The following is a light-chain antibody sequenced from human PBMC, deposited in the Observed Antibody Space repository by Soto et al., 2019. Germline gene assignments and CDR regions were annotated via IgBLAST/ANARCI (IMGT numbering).Light chain of an antibody. V-gene: IGKV4-1*01. Sequence: DIVMTQSPDSLAVSLGEAATINCKSSQSVFYISNNKNYLAWYQQKPGQPPKLLIYWASTRESGVPDRFSGSGSGTDFTLPISSLQAEDVAVYYCQQYYTTPYTFGQGTKLEIK. J-gene: IGKJ2*01. CDR3: QQYYTTPYT. CDR1: QSVFYISNNKNY. CDR2: WAS.